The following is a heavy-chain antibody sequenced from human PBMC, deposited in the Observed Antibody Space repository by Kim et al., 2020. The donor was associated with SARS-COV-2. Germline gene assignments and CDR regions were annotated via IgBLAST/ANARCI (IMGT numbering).Heavy chain of an antibody. Sequence: GGSLRLSCAASGFTFSSYAMHWVRQAPGKGLEWVAVISFDGSNIYYADSVKGRFTISRDNSKNTLYLQMNSLRAEDTAVYYCARTYISGVPYYYGMDVWGQGTTVTVSS. J-gene: IGHJ6*02. CDR1: GFTFSSYA. CDR2: ISFDGSNI. D-gene: IGHD2-8*01. V-gene: IGHV3-30-3*01. CDR3: ARTYISGVPYYYGMDV.